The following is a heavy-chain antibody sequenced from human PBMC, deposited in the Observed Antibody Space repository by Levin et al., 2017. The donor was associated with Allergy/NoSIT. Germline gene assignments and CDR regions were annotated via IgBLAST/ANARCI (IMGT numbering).Heavy chain of an antibody. Sequence: PGGSLRLSCAASGFTVSSNYMSWVRQAPGKGLEWVSVIYSGGSTYYADSVKGRFTISRDNSKNTLYLQMNSLRAEDTAVYYCALHNYGGNSDDAFDIWGQGTMVTVSS. CDR3: ALHNYGGNSDDAFDI. V-gene: IGHV3-53*01. J-gene: IGHJ3*02. D-gene: IGHD4-23*01. CDR2: IYSGGST. CDR1: GFTVSSNY.